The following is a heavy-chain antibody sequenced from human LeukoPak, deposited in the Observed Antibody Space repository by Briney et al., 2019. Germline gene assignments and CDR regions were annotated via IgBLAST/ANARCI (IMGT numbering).Heavy chain of an antibody. CDR2: IYYSGST. V-gene: IGHV4-39*01. Sequence: PSETLSLTCTVSGGSISSSSYYWGWIRQPPGKGLEWIGSIYYSGSTYYNPSLKSRVTISVDTSKNQFSLKLSSVTAADTAVYYCARRTASGSYVDYWGQGTLATVSS. CDR3: ARRTASGSYVDY. CDR1: GGSISSSSYY. D-gene: IGHD1-26*01. J-gene: IGHJ4*02.